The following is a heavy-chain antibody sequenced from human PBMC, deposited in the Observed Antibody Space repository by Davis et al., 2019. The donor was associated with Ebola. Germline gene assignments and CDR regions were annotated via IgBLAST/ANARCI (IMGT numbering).Heavy chain of an antibody. CDR3: ARDHRRTGTTNYFYSTDV. CDR2: INPNSGVT. J-gene: IGHJ6*03. CDR1: GYIFTDYL. Sequence: ASVKVSCKASGYIFTDYLLHWVRRAPGQGLEWMGWINPNSGVTTYAQKFQGRVTITRNTSISTVYMELSSLRSDDTAVYYCARDHRRTGTTNYFYSTDVWGKGTTITVSS. V-gene: IGHV1-2*02. D-gene: IGHD1/OR15-1a*01.